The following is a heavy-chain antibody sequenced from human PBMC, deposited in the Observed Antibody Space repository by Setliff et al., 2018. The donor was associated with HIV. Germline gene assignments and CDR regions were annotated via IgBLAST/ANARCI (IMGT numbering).Heavy chain of an antibody. CDR2: IYTSGST. CDR3: ARLPQD. CDR1: GDSITTGVYY. Sequence: SETLSLTCTVSGDSITTGVYYWTWIRQPPGKGLEWIGYIYTSGSTNYNPSLKNRVTISVDTSKNQISLQLTSVTAEDTALYYCARLPQDWGQGTLVTVSS. V-gene: IGHV4-61*08. J-gene: IGHJ4*02.